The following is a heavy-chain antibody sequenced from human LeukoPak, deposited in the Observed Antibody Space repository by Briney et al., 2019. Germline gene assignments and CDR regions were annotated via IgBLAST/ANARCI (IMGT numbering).Heavy chain of an antibody. CDR3: ARHNAPRRVGFDF. V-gene: IGHV4-39*01. J-gene: IGHJ4*02. CDR2: LSHAGNT. Sequence: SETLSLTCSVSGDSVRNDFYYWGWIRQPPGKGLEWVACLSHAGNTWYNPSLESRLSISVDTSKNQFSLKFSSVTAADTALYLCARHNAPRRVGFDFWGQGILVTVSS. D-gene: IGHD2-2*01. CDR1: GDSVRNDFYY.